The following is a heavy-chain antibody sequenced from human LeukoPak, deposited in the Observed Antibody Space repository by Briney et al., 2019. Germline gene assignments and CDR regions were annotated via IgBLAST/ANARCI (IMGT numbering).Heavy chain of an antibody. CDR1: GFTFSSHS. CDR3: ANDLPGRTWFDT. J-gene: IGHJ5*02. CDR2: IRGSGGTT. D-gene: IGHD3/OR15-3a*01. Sequence: GGSLRLSCAASGFTFSSHSMSWVRQAPGQGLEWVSSIRGSGGTTYYADSVQGRSTISRDNSKNTLYLQMNSLRAEDTVIYYCANDLPGRTWFDTWGQGTLVTVSP. V-gene: IGHV3-23*01.